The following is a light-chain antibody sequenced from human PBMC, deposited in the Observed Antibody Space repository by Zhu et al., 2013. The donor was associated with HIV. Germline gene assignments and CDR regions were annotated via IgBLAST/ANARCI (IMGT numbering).Light chain of an antibody. CDR1: ESFNNY. CDR3: QNRNTWPWT. CDR2: DAS. Sequence: EIVLTQSPATLALSPGDRAILSCRASESFNNYLAWYQQRPGQAPRLLIYDASNRAAGIPARFRGSGSGTDFTLTISNVEPEDFAVYYCQNRNTWPWTFGQGTKVEIK. J-gene: IGKJ1*01. V-gene: IGKV3-11*01.